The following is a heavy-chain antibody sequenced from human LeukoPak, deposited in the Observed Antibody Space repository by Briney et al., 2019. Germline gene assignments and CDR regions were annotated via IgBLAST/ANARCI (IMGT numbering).Heavy chain of an antibody. J-gene: IGHJ4*02. Sequence: PGGSLRLSCAASGLTFSSYSMNWVRQAPGKGLEWVSSISSSSSYIYYADSVKGRFTISRDNAKNSLYLQMNSLRAEDTAVYYCARGGGRPVAGFDYWGQGTLVTVSS. D-gene: IGHD6-19*01. CDR1: GLTFSSYS. V-gene: IGHV3-21*01. CDR3: ARGGGRPVAGFDY. CDR2: ISSSSSYI.